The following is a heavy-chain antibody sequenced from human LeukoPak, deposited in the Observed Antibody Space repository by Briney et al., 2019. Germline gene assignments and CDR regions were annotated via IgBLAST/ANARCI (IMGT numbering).Heavy chain of an antibody. CDR2: VYFTGSP. CDR1: GGSLSTYY. V-gene: IGHV4-59*12. D-gene: IGHD3-10*01. J-gene: IGHJ4*02. Sequence: SETLSLTCTVSGGSLSTYYWSWLRRPPGKGLEWVGYVYFTGSPKYNPSLKTRVTISQDTSKNQFSLNLRSVTAADTAVYYCARGPFPNYYGSGSFELWGQGALVTVSP. CDR3: ARGPFPNYYGSGSFEL.